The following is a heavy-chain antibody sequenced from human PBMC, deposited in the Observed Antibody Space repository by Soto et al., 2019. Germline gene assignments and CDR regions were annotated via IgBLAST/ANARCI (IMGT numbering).Heavy chain of an antibody. V-gene: IGHV4-30-4*01. D-gene: IGHD3-16*01. Sequence: PSETLSLTCSVSGGSISSGYYYWSWIRQPPGKGLEWIGNIYYSGNTYYNPSLKSRLIISIDTSKNQFSLKLTSVTSADTAVYFCARVAFGPIDYWGQGTLVTVSS. CDR1: GGSISSGYYY. CDR3: ARVAFGPIDY. J-gene: IGHJ4*02. CDR2: IYYSGNT.